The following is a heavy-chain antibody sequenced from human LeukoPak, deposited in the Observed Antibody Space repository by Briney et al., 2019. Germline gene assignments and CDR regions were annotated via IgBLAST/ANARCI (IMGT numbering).Heavy chain of an antibody. Sequence: PGGSLRLSCAASEFTFTSYELNWVRQAPGKGLEWVSTISSSSGYIYYAESVKGRFTISRDNAENSLHLQMNSLRAEDTALYYCARESLYSGSASSDLDYWGQGTLVTVSS. D-gene: IGHD3-10*01. J-gene: IGHJ4*02. CDR3: ARESLYSGSASSDLDY. CDR1: EFTFTSYE. CDR2: ISSSSGYI. V-gene: IGHV3-21*01.